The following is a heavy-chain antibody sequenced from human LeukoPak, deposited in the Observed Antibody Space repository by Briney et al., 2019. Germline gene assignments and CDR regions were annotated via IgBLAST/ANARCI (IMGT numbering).Heavy chain of an antibody. Sequence: VGSLRLSCAASGFTFRNYWMSWVRQAPGTGLEWVANIKQDGSDRNYVTSVRGRFTISRDNVESSLYLQMNSLRVEDTAVYYCVRNLAVAGTCFDSWGQGTLVTVSS. V-gene: IGHV3-7*03. J-gene: IGHJ4*02. CDR2: IKQDGSDR. CDR3: VRNLAVAGTCFDS. CDR1: GFTFRNYW. D-gene: IGHD6-19*01.